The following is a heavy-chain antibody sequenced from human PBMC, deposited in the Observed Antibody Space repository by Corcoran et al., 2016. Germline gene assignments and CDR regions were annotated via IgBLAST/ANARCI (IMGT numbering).Heavy chain of an antibody. V-gene: IGHV3-53*01. J-gene: IGHJ6*02. CDR3: ARDKGYSSGWSNYYYYGMDV. CDR2: IYSGGST. D-gene: IGHD6-19*01. Sequence: EVQLVESGGGLIQPGGSLRLSCAASGFTVSSNYMSWVRQAPGKGLEWVSVIYSGGSTYYADSVKGRFTISRDNSKNTLYLQMNSLSAEDTAVDYCARDKGYSSGWSNYYYYGMDVWGQGTTVTVSS. CDR1: GFTVSSNY.